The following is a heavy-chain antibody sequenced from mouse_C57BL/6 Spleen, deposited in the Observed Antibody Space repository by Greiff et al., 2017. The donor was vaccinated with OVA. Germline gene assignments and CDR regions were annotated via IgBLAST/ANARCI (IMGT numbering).Heavy chain of an antibody. J-gene: IGHJ2*01. CDR1: GYTFTSYW. D-gene: IGHD1-1*01. V-gene: IGHV1-53*01. CDR2: ISPSNGGT. CDR3: ARSETLYGSSYFDY. Sequence: VQLQQPGTELVKPGASVKLSCKASGYTFTSYWMHWVKQRPGQGLEWIGNISPSNGGTTYNDTFKSKATLTVDKSSSTAYMQLSNLTSEDSAVYYSARSETLYGSSYFDYWGQGTTLTVSS.